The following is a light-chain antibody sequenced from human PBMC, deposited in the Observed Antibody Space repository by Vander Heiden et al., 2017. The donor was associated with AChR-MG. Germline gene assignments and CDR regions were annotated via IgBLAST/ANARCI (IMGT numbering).Light chain of an antibody. Sequence: QSVLTQPPSVSGAPGQRVPISCTGSSSNIGAGYEVHWYQHRAGTAPKLLIYGNSSRPSEIPYRFSCSKSGTSASLAITGLQAEDGADYYCQSYDSSLSGSVFGGGTKLTVL. J-gene: IGLJ3*02. V-gene: IGLV1-40*01. CDR2: GNS. CDR3: QSYDSSLSGSV. CDR1: SSNIGAGYE.